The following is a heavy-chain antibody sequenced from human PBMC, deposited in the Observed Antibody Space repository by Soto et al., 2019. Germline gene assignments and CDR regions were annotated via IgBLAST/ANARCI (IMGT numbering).Heavy chain of an antibody. CDR1: GFTFSSYW. Sequence: GGSLRLSCAASGFTFSSYWMSWVRQAPGKGLEWVANIKQDGSEKYYVDSVKGRFTISRDNAKNSLYLQMNSLRAEDTAVYYCARDPVAGTVSAFDIWGQGTMVTVSS. CDR3: ARDPVAGTVSAFDI. CDR2: IKQDGSEK. V-gene: IGHV3-7*05. D-gene: IGHD6-19*01. J-gene: IGHJ3*02.